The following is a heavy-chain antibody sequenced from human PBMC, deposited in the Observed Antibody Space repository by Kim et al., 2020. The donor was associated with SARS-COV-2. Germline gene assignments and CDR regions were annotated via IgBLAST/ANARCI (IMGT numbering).Heavy chain of an antibody. J-gene: IGHJ4*02. CDR3: ARLDNSRGYYFDS. V-gene: IGHV3-48*03. Sequence: SYAGSMKGRFTVYRDNAKNSLYLQMTSLRAEDTAVYYCARLDNSRGYYFDSWGQGSLVTVSS. D-gene: IGHD3-22*01.